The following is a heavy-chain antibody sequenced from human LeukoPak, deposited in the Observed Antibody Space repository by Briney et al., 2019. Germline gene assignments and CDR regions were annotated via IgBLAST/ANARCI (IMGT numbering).Heavy chain of an antibody. CDR3: TTGILSGVGATGTVPFDY. J-gene: IGHJ4*02. V-gene: IGHV3-15*01. CDR1: GFTFSNAW. CDR2: IKSKTDGGTT. Sequence: PGGSLRLSCAASGFTFSNAWMSWVRQAPGKGLEWVGRIKSKTDGGTTDYAAPVKGRFTISRDDSKNTLYLQMNSLKTEETAVYYCTTGILSGVGATGTVPFDYWGQGTLVTVSS. D-gene: IGHD1-26*01.